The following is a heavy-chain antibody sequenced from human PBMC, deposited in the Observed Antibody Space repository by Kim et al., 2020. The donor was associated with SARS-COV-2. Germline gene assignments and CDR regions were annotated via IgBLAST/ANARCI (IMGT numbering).Heavy chain of an antibody. V-gene: IGHV3-23*01. CDR1: GFTFSSYA. J-gene: IGHJ4*02. D-gene: IGHD2-21*01. Sequence: GGSLRLSCAASGFTFSSYAMSWVRQAPGKGLEWVSAISGSGGSTYYADSVKGRFTISRDNSKNTLYLQMNSLRAEDTAVYYCAKAGGTQIVVAPVGGYWGQGTLVTVSS. CDR2: ISGSGGST. CDR3: AKAGGTQIVVAPVGGY.